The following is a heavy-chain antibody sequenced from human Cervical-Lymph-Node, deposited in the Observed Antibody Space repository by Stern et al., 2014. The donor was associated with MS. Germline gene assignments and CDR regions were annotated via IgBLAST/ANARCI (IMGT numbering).Heavy chain of an antibody. V-gene: IGHV1-69*06. CDR1: GDTFSSSA. CDR2: ITPVFGTT. J-gene: IGHJ4*02. Sequence: VQLEESGAEVKQPGSSVKVSCKASGDTFSSSAINWVRQVPGQGLAWMGGITPVFGTTNYAQKFQDRVTITADKSTNTAYMELMTLRSEDTAVYYCARGGGLVGYFDYWGQGTLVSVSS. D-gene: IGHD1-26*01. CDR3: ARGGGLVGYFDY.